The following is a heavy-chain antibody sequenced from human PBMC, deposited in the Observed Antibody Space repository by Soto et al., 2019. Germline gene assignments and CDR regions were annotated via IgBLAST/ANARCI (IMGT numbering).Heavy chain of an antibody. V-gene: IGHV4-39*01. CDR3: ASPKIAFYNRFDP. CDR2: IYYSGST. J-gene: IGHJ5*02. CDR1: GGSISSSSYY. D-gene: IGHD3-3*02. Sequence: QLQLQESGPGLVKPSETLSLTCTVSGGSISSSSYYWGWIRQPPGKGLEWIGSIYYSGSTYYNPSHKSRVTLSVYTSKHLFSLKLSSVTAADTAVYYCASPKIAFYNRFDPWGQGTLVTVSS.